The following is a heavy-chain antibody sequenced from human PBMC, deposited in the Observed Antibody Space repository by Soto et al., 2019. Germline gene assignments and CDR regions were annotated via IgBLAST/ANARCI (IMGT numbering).Heavy chain of an antibody. CDR1: GFTVSSNY. Sequence: EVQLVETGGGLIQPGGSLRLSCAASGFTVSSNYMSWVRQAPGKGLEWVSVIYSGGSTYYADSVKGRFTISRDNSKNTLYLQMNSLRAEDTAVYYCAREDSSGYGEAFDIWGQGTMVTVSS. J-gene: IGHJ3*02. V-gene: IGHV3-53*02. D-gene: IGHD3-22*01. CDR3: AREDSSGYGEAFDI. CDR2: IYSGGST.